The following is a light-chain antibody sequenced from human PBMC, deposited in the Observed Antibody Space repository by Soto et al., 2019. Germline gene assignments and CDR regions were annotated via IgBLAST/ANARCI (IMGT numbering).Light chain of an antibody. J-gene: IGKJ5*01. V-gene: IGKV3-15*01. Sequence: EIVMTQSPSTLSVSPLEGATLSCRASQSVRSNVAWYYQKPGQAPRLLIYRASSRAAGLPDRFSGSGSETEFTLTISTLQSEDFAVYYCQQYNKWPITFGQGTRLEIK. CDR3: QQYNKWPIT. CDR2: RAS. CDR1: QSVRSN.